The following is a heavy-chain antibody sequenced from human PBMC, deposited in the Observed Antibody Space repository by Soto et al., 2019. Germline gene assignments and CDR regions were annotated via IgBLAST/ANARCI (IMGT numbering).Heavy chain of an antibody. D-gene: IGHD1-26*01. V-gene: IGHV1-8*01. CDR1: GYTFTNYD. J-gene: IGHJ4*02. CDR2: MNPSNGNT. Sequence: GASVKVSCKASGYTFTNYDINWVRQATGQGLEWMGWMNPSNGNTGYAQKFQGRVTMTRDISISTAYMELSSLTSADTAVYYCARFVRHQLPTIDYWGQGALVTVSS. CDR3: ARFVRHQLPTIDY.